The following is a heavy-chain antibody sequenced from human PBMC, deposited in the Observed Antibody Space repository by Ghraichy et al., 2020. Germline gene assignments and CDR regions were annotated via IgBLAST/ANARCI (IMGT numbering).Heavy chain of an antibody. Sequence: GGSLRLSCAASGFTFSSYSMNWVRQAPGKGLEWVSSISSSSSYIYYADSVKGRFTISRDNAKNSLYLQMNSLRAEDTAVYYCARDLSTMVRGENYGMDVWGQGTTVTVSS. CDR1: GFTFSSYS. CDR2: ISSSSSYI. J-gene: IGHJ6*02. V-gene: IGHV3-21*01. CDR3: ARDLSTMVRGENYGMDV. D-gene: IGHD3-10*01.